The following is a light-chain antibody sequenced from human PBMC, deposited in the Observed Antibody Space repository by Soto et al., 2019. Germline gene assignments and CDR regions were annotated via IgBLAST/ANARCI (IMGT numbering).Light chain of an antibody. Sequence: QSVLTQPPSVSGAPGQRVTISCAGTYSNIGAGYDVHWYQQLPGTAPKLLIYGNSNRPSGVPDRFSGSKSGTSASLAITGLQAEDEADYYCQSYDSSLSASVFGGGTKLTVL. J-gene: IGLJ2*01. CDR2: GNS. CDR1: YSNIGAGYD. CDR3: QSYDSSLSASV. V-gene: IGLV1-40*01.